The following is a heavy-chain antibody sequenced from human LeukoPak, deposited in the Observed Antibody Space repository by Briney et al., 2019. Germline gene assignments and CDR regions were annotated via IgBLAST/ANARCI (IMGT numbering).Heavy chain of an antibody. Sequence: PSEALSLTCKVSGDSITSGACYWAWIRQSPGKGLEWIGNGYYSGCTQYNPSLRGRVGISMDKTKNQFSLNLNSVSVTDTALYYCARRDYAAWFAPWGQGTLVTASS. V-gene: IGHV4-39*01. CDR2: GYYSGCT. CDR3: ARRDYAAWFAP. D-gene: IGHD4/OR15-4a*01. CDR1: GDSITSGACY. J-gene: IGHJ5*02.